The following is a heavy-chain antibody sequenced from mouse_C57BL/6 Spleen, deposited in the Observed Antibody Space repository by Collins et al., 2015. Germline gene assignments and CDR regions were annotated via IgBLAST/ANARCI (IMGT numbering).Heavy chain of an antibody. V-gene: IGHV1-81*01. CDR2: IYPRSGNT. J-gene: IGHJ4*01. Sequence: QVQLQQPGTELVKPGASVKLSCKASGYTFTSYGISWVKQRTGQGLEWIGEIYPRSGNTYYNEKFKGKATLTADKSSSTAYMELRSLTSEDSAVYFCASMTYYYAMDYWGQGTSVTVSS. D-gene: IGHD2-3*01. CDR1: GYTFTSYG. CDR3: ASMTYYYAMDY.